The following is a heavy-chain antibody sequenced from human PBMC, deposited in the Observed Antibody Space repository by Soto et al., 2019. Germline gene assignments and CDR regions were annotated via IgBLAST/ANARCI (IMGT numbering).Heavy chain of an antibody. J-gene: IGHJ4*02. CDR2: IYYSGST. CDR3: ARQGSNYYGSGSHFDY. Sequence: QVQLQESGPGLVKPSETLSLTCTVSGGSISSYYWSWIRQPPGKGREWIGYIYYSGSTNYNPSLKSRVTTSVDTSKNQFSLKLSSVTAADTAVYYCARQGSNYYGSGSHFDYWGQGTLVTVSS. V-gene: IGHV4-59*01. CDR1: GGSISSYY. D-gene: IGHD3-10*01.